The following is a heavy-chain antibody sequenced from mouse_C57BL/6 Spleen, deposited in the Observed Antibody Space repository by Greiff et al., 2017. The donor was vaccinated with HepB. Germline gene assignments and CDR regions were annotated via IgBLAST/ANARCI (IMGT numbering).Heavy chain of an antibody. D-gene: IGHD2-1*01. CDR3: ARSPYGNYLYYAMDY. CDR2: IYPRSGNT. V-gene: IGHV1-81*01. Sequence: QVQLQQSGAELARPGASVKLSCKASGYTFTSYGISWVKQRTGQGLEWIGEIYPRSGNTYYNEKFKGKATLTADKSSSTAYMELRSLTSEDSAVYFCARSPYGNYLYYAMDYWGQGTSVTVSS. CDR1: GYTFTSYG. J-gene: IGHJ4*01.